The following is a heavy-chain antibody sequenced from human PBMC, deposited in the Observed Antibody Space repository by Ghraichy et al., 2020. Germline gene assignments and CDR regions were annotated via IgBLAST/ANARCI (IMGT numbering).Heavy chain of an antibody. D-gene: IGHD2-21*02. CDR1: GFTFTSYS. Sequence: GGSLRLSCAASGFTFTSYSMSWVRQAPTKGLEWVSSINGNGAKINYADSVKGRFTISRDNSKNTLYLQMNSLRADDTAVYYCAKDAVTANGRWDGFDIWGQGKTVTVSS. J-gene: IGHJ3*02. CDR2: INGNGAKI. V-gene: IGHV3-23*01. CDR3: AKDAVTANGRWDGFDI.